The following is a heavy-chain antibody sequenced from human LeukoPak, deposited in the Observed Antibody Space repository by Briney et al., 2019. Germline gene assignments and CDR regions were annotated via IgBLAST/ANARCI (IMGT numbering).Heavy chain of an antibody. J-gene: IGHJ4*02. CDR3: ARETYYYGSGSSIFDY. D-gene: IGHD3-10*01. Sequence: GGSLRLSCAASGFTLSSYSMNWVRQAPGEGLEWVSSISRSSAYIYYADSVKGRFTISRDNAQNSLYLQMNSLRAEDTAVYYCARETYYYGSGSSIFDYWGQGTLVTVSS. V-gene: IGHV3-21*01. CDR1: GFTLSSYS. CDR2: ISRSSAYI.